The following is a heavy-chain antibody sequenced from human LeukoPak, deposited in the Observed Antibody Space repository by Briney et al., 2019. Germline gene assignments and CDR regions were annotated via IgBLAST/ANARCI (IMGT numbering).Heavy chain of an antibody. J-gene: IGHJ4*02. V-gene: IGHV3-30*18. CDR2: ISYDGSHK. Sequence: PGRSLRLSCAASGFNFSNFGMHWVRQAPGKGLEWVAVISYDGSHKYYVDSVKGRFTISRDNSKNTLYLQMNSLRAEDSAVYYCAKGSFYYGSGSDLDYWGQGTLVTVSS. CDR3: AKGSFYYGSGSDLDY. D-gene: IGHD3-10*01. CDR1: GFNFSNFG.